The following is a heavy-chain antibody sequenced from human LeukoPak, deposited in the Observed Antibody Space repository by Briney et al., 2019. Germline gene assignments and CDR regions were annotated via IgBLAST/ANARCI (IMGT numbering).Heavy chain of an antibody. J-gene: IGHJ6*02. CDR2: ISGSGGNT. D-gene: IGHD3-10*02. CDR1: GFTFSSYD. V-gene: IGHV3-23*01. CDR3: ARDLHYYVAMDV. Sequence: GGTLRLSCAAYGFTFSSYDMSWVRQAQGKGLEWGSNISGSGGNTYYADSVKGRFAISIDNSKSMLFLQLNSLRAEDTALYYCARDLHYYVAMDVWGQGTTVTVSS.